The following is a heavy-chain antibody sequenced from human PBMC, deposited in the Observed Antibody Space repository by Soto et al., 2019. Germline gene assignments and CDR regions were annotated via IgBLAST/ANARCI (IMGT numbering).Heavy chain of an antibody. J-gene: IGHJ4*02. CDR3: ARDFYGGYTYGPGDY. V-gene: IGHV3-7*01. D-gene: IGHD5-18*01. CDR2: IHGDGGKI. CDR1: GFMFSAYW. Sequence: EASLRLSCAASGFMFSAYWMSWVRQAPGKGLEWVANIHGDGGKIYYVDSVKGRFTISRDNAKRSLYLQMNSLRAEDTAVYYCARDFYGGYTYGPGDYWGQGALVTVSS.